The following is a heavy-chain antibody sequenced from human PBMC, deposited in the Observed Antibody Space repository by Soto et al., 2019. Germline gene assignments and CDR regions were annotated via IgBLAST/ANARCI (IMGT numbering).Heavy chain of an antibody. V-gene: IGHV3-74*01. J-gene: IGHJ4*02. CDR3: VSTSLVGAVATREDF. Sequence: EVQLVESGGGLVQPGESLRLSCAASGFTFSNYWMHWVRQAPGKGLVWVSRIDSDGSRITYADFVKGRFTISRDNAKSTVYLHMNSLTAEDTAVYYCVSTSLVGAVATREDFWGQGTLVTVSS. CDR2: IDSDGSRI. D-gene: IGHD2-15*01. CDR1: GFTFSNYW.